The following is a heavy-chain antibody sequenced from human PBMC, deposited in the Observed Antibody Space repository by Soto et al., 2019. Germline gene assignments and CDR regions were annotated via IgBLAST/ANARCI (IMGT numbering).Heavy chain of an antibody. V-gene: IGHV1-3*01. J-gene: IGHJ4*02. CDR2: INPANGDT. CDR3: ARKDYYGSGSYHFDS. D-gene: IGHD3-10*01. Sequence: QVHLVQSGAEVKKPGASVRVSCQASGYTFTSFPIHWVRQAPGQRLEWMGWINPANGDTGYSQKFKGRVTITRDTSASTASMEVNRLTSEDTAVYFCARKDYYGSGSYHFDSWGQGTLVIVSS. CDR1: GYTFTSFP.